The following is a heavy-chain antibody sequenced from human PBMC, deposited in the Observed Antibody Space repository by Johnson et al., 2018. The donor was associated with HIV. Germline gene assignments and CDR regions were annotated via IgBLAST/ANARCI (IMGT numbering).Heavy chain of an antibody. D-gene: IGHD1-26*01. CDR2: IWYDGSNK. J-gene: IGHJ3*02. CDR1: GFTFSSHD. CDR3: ARDSPRIVGVPDAFDI. V-gene: IGHV3-33*08. Sequence: QMLLVDSGGGVVHPGRSLRVSCGASGFTFSSHDMHWVRQAPGKGLEWVAVIWYDGSNKYYADSVKGRFTISRDNSKNTLYLQMNSLRAEDTAVYYCARDSPRIVGVPDAFDIWGQGTMVTVSS.